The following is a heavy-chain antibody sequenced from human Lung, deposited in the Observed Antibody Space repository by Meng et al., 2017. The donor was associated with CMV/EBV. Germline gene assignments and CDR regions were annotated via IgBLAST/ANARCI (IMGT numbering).Heavy chain of an antibody. V-gene: IGHV3-7*01. CDR3: ARSSSR. CDR2: INPDGSAK. D-gene: IGHD6-6*01. CDR1: GFTFSTDW. Sequence: GESLRISCAASGFTFSTDWMTWVRQAPGKGLEWVANINPDGSAKYYVDSVKGRFTISRDNAMNSLYLQMNSLRADDTAVYYCARSSSRWGQGTLVTVSS. J-gene: IGHJ4*02.